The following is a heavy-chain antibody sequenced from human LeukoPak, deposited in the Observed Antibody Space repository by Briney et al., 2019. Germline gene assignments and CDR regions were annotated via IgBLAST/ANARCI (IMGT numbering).Heavy chain of an antibody. V-gene: IGHV3-23*01. J-gene: IGHJ4*02. CDR1: GFTFSSYA. CDR2: ICGSGGST. CDR3: AKYMVRGVITIPLVY. Sequence: GGSLRLSCAASGFTFSSYAMSWVRQAPGKGLEWVSAICGSGGSTYYADSVKGRFTISRDNSKNTLYLQMNSLRAEDTAVYYCAKYMVRGVITIPLVYWGQGTLVTVSS. D-gene: IGHD3-10*01.